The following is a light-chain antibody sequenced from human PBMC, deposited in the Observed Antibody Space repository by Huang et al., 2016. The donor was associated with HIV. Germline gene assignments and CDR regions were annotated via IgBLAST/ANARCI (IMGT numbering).Light chain of an antibody. Sequence: EIVMTQSPATLSVSPGERVTLSCRASQSLSSQLAWYQQKRGQAPRPLIYGVSTRATYIPARFRGSGSGTDFTLTINSLQSEDFATYYCQQYNDWPLTFGQGTEVEIK. V-gene: IGKV3-15*01. J-gene: IGKJ1*01. CDR1: QSLSSQ. CDR3: QQYNDWPLT. CDR2: GVS.